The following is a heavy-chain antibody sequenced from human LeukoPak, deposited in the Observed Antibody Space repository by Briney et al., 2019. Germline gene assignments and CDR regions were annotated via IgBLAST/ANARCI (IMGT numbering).Heavy chain of an antibody. V-gene: IGHV5-51*01. Sequence: GESLKISCKGSGYSFTSYWIGWVRQMPGKGLEWMGIIYPGDSDTRYSPSFQGQVTISADKSISTAYLQWSSLKASDTAMYYCARQGLIGYCSSTSCYSQGYFDYWGQGTLVTVSS. CDR2: IYPGDSDT. D-gene: IGHD2-2*01. CDR3: ARQGLIGYCSSTSCYSQGYFDY. CDR1: GYSFTSYW. J-gene: IGHJ4*02.